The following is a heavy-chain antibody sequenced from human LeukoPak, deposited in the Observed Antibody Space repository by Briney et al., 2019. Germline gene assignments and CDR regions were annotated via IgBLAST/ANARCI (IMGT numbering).Heavy chain of an antibody. CDR1: EFIFSNYG. CDR2: IENDGSNK. D-gene: IGHD6-6*01. J-gene: IGHJ4*02. Sequence: GGAVRLSRAASEFIFSNYGMCWVRQAPGKGLEGVAFIENDGSNKYYADSVRGRFTISRGNSRNTLYMQMNSLRVEDTAVYYCAKDPARGQLGIFDYWGQGVLVTVSS. V-gene: IGHV3-30*02. CDR3: AKDPARGQLGIFDY.